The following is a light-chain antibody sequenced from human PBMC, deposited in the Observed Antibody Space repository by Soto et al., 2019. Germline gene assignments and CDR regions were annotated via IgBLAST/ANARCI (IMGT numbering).Light chain of an antibody. CDR3: QAWDGSSYV. CDR2: QDT. Sequence: SYELTQPPSVSVSPGQTASITCSGYKLRDKYIYWYQQVPGQSPLLVIYQDTKRPSGVPERFSGSNSENTATLTISGTQAMDEADYYGQAWDGSSYVFGPGTKLTVL. CDR1: KLRDKY. V-gene: IGLV3-1*01. J-gene: IGLJ1*01.